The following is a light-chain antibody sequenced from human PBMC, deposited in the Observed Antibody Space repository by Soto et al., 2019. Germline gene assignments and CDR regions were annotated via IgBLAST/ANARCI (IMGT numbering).Light chain of an antibody. CDR3: CSYTSTSTHV. CDR2: DVS. CDR1: SSYVGGYNY. V-gene: IGLV2-11*01. J-gene: IGLJ1*01. Sequence: QSALTQPRSVSGSPGQSVTISCTGTSSYVGGYNYVSWYQQHPGKAPKLMIYDVSKRPSGVPDRFSGSKSGNTASLTISGLQADDEADYYCCSYTSTSTHVFGTGTKLTVL.